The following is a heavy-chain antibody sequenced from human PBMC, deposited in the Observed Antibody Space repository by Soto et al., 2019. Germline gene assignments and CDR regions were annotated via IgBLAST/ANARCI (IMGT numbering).Heavy chain of an antibody. CDR1: GGSISSYY. Sequence: QVQLQESGPGLVKPSETLSLTCTVSGGSISSYYWSWIRQPAGKGLEWIGRIYTSGSTNYNPSLKSRVTMSVDKSKNQFSLKLSSVTAADTAVYYCARDTYYDFWSGYDYYYYYGMDVWGQGTTVTVSS. D-gene: IGHD3-3*01. CDR3: ARDTYYDFWSGYDYYYYYGMDV. V-gene: IGHV4-4*07. J-gene: IGHJ6*02. CDR2: IYTSGST.